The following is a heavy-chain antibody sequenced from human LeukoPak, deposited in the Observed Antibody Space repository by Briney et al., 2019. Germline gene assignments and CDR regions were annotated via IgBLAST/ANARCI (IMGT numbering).Heavy chain of an antibody. CDR2: IRFSGEST. Sequence: GGSLRLSCAASGLTVSSNFMSWVRQAPGKGLEWVSAIRFSGESTYYADSVKGRFTISRDNSKNTLYLQMDSLRAEDTAVYYCAKDVGTSGNYSPSDYWGQGTLVTVSS. V-gene: IGHV3-23*01. CDR3: AKDVGTSGNYSPSDY. CDR1: GLTVSSNF. D-gene: IGHD3-10*01. J-gene: IGHJ4*02.